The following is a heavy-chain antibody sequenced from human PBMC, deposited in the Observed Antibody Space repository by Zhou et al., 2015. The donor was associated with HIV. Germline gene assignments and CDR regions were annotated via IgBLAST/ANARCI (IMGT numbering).Heavy chain of an antibody. CDR3: ARDDSSGYHSFDY. D-gene: IGHD3-22*01. CDR1: GGSFSTDG. V-gene: IGHV1-69*01. Sequence: QVQLVQSGAEVKKPGSSVKVSCKASGGSFSTDGITWVRQAPGQGLEWMGGIIPIFGTANYAQKFQGRVTITADESTSTAYMELSSLRSEDTATYFCARDDSSGYHSFDYWGQGTLVTVS. CDR2: IIPIFGTA. J-gene: IGHJ4*02.